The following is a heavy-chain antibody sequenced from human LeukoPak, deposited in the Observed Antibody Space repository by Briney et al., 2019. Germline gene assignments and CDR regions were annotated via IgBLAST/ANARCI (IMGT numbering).Heavy chain of an antibody. J-gene: IGHJ5*02. D-gene: IGHD3-3*01. V-gene: IGHV4-59*01. Sequence: SETLSLTCTVSGASISSNSWSWIRQPPGKGLEWMGYIYYGGNTNYNPSLQSRVTISVDTSKNQFSLQLKSVTAADTALYYCARDFQGITTFGVAPPGGFDPWGQGTLVIVSS. CDR3: ARDFQGITTFGVAPPGGFDP. CDR2: IYYGGNT. CDR1: GASISSNS.